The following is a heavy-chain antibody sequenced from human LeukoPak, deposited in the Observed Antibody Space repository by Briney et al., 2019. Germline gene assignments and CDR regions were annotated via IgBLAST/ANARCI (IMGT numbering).Heavy chain of an antibody. J-gene: IGHJ6*03. CDR1: GGSISSYY. D-gene: IGHD1-26*01. CDR2: LYYSGST. CDR3: ARDGANMDV. V-gene: IGHV4-59*01. Sequence: PSETLSLTCTVSGGSISSYYWSWIRQPPGKGLEWIGYLYYSGSTNYNPSLKSRVTISVDTSKNQFSLKLSSVTAADTAVYYCARDGANMDVWGKGTTVTVSS.